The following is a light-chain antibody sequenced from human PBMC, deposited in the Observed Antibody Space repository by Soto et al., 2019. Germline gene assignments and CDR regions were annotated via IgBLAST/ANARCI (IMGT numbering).Light chain of an antibody. V-gene: IGKV3-15*01. CDR3: QQYNSWPLT. J-gene: IGKJ4*01. Sequence: EIVMTQSPATLSVSPGERATLSCRASQSVSSNLAWYQQKSGQAHRLLIYGASPRATGIPARFSGSGSGTEFTLTIHSLQSEDFAVYYCQQYNSWPLTFGGGTKVEIK. CDR1: QSVSSN. CDR2: GAS.